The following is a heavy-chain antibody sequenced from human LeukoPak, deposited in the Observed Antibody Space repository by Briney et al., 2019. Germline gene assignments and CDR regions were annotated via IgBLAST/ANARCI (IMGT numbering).Heavy chain of an antibody. D-gene: IGHD7-27*01. V-gene: IGHV3-9*01. J-gene: IGHJ3*02. CDR2: ISWNSGSI. Sequence: GGSLRLSCAASGFTFDDYAMHWVRQAPGKGLEWVSGISWNSGSIGYADSVKGRFTISRDNAKNSLYLQMNSLRAEDTAVYYCARDTGDHDAFDIWGQGTMVTVSS. CDR1: GFTFDDYA. CDR3: ARDTGDHDAFDI.